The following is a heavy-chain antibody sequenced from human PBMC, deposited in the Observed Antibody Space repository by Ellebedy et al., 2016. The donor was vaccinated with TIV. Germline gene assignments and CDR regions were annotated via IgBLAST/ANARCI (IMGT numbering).Heavy chain of an antibody. D-gene: IGHD6-19*01. CDR1: GYTFTSYY. CDR2: INPGGDTT. J-gene: IGHJ4*02. V-gene: IGHV1-46*01. Sequence: ASVKVSCXTSGYTFTSYYIHWVRQAPGQGLEWMRIINPGGDTTDYAQSFQGRVTLTRDTSTSTVYMELSSLRSDDTAVYYCARSSGFPDYWGQGTLVTVSS. CDR3: ARSSGFPDY.